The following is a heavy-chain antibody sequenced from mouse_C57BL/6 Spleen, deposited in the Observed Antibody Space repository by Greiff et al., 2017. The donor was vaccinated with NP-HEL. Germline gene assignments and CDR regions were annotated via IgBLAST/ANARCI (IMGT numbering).Heavy chain of an antibody. CDR1: GYTFTSYG. CDR3: ARKTNDYAWFAY. Sequence: VQLQQSGAELARPGASVKLSCKASGYTFTSYGISWVKQRTGQGLEWIGEIYPRSGNTYYNEKFKGKATLTADKSSSTAYMELRSLTSEDSAVYFCARKTNDYAWFAYWGQGTLVTGSA. CDR2: IYPRSGNT. J-gene: IGHJ3*01. V-gene: IGHV1-81*01. D-gene: IGHD2-4*01.